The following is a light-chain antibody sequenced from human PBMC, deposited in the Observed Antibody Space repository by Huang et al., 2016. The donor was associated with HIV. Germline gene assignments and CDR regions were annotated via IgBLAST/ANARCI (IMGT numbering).Light chain of an antibody. J-gene: IGKJ4*01. CDR2: NMS. Sequence: EIVLTQSPATVSLSPGERAILSCRTSHRITNSLAWYQQKPGQGPRLLIYNMSNRATGSPARFSGGGSGTDFTLTISSLEPEDFAVYYCQQRSAWPLTFGGGTKVEI. CDR1: HRITNS. CDR3: QQRSAWPLT. V-gene: IGKV3-11*01.